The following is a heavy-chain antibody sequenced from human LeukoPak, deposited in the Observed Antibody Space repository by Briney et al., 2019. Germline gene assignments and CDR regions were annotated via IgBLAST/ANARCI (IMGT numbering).Heavy chain of an antibody. V-gene: IGHV3-23*01. J-gene: IGHJ1*01. D-gene: IGHD3-10*01. Sequence: GGSLRLSCAASGFTFINYGMNWVRQAPGKGLEWVSGITGSGGNTYYADSVKGRFTISRDNSKNTLFLQMNSLRAEDTAVYYCAKPPVYGSGFHHWGQGTLVTVSS. CDR3: AKPPVYGSGFHH. CDR2: ITGSGGNT. CDR1: GFTFINYG.